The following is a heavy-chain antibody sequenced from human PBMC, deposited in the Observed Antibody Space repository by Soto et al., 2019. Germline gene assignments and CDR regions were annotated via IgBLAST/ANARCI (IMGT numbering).Heavy chain of an antibody. J-gene: IGHJ6*02. V-gene: IGHV1-18*01. Sequence: QVQLVQSGAEVKKPGASVKVSCKASGYTFTSYGISWVRQAPGQGLEWMGWISAYNGNTNYAQKLQGRVTMTTDTSTRTAYMELRSLRSDDTAVYYCARQGGRGFGELLDYYYYYGMDVWGQGTTVTVSS. D-gene: IGHD3-10*01. CDR1: GYTFTSYG. CDR2: ISAYNGNT. CDR3: ARQGGRGFGELLDYYYYYGMDV.